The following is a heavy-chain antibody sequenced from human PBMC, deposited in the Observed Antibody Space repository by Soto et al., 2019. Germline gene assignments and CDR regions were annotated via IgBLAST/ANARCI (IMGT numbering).Heavy chain of an antibody. D-gene: IGHD5-12*01. CDR3: ARAGLSGHDSPFDY. V-gene: IGHV1-8*01. J-gene: IGHJ4*02. CDR2: VNPNSGNT. Sequence: ASVKVSCKASGYTFTSYDINWVRQATGQGLEWMGWVNPNSGNTGYAQKLQGRVTMTTDTSTSTAYMEMRSLRSDDTADYNCARAGLSGHDSPFDYWVQGTPDPVSP. CDR1: GYTFTSYD.